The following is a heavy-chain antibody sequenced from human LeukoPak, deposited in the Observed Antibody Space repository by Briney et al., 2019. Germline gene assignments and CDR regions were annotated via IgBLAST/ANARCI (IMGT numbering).Heavy chain of an antibody. V-gene: IGHV1-69*04. J-gene: IGHJ4*02. CDR3: ERDYSGGCSYDYFDY. Sequence: GSSVKLSCTASGGTVTSNAISWVRQAPRQGLGWMGRIIPILGIGNYAQKFQSRVTTTADKSTSTAYMELRSLSSEATAGAYCERDYSGGCSYDYFDYWGQGTLVTVSS. D-gene: IGHD6-19*01. CDR2: IIPILGIG. CDR1: GGTVTSNA.